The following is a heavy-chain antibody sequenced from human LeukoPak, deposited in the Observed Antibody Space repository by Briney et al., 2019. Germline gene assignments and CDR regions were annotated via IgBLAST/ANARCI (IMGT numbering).Heavy chain of an antibody. CDR3: ARRPSSGWYYFDY. D-gene: IGHD6-19*01. CDR2: INHSGST. CDR1: DGSFSGYY. J-gene: IGHJ4*02. Sequence: SETLSLTCAIYDGSFSGYYWSWIRQPPGKGLEWIGEINHSGSTNYNPSLKSRVTISVDTSKNQFSLKLSSVTAADTAVYYCARRPSSGWYYFDYWGQGTLVTVSS. V-gene: IGHV4-34*01.